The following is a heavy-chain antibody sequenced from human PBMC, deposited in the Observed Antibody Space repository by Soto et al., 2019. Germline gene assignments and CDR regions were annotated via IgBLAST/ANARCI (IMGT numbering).Heavy chain of an antibody. Sequence: QVQLVQSGAEVKKPGASVKVSCKASGYTFTSYYMHWVRQAPGQGLEWMGIINPSGGSTSYAQKFQGRVNMTRDTSMSTVYMELSSLRSEDTAVYYCARESGGGFDYWGQGTLVTVSS. CDR2: INPSGGST. CDR3: ARESGGGFDY. J-gene: IGHJ4*02. CDR1: GYTFTSYY. D-gene: IGHD3-16*01. V-gene: IGHV1-46*01.